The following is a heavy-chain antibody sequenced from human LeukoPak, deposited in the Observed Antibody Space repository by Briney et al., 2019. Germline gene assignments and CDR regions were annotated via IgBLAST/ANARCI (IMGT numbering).Heavy chain of an antibody. J-gene: IGHJ5*02. D-gene: IGHD3-22*01. CDR2: IRAYNGNT. CDR1: GYTFTIYG. CDR3: AREASYYDSSPCFDP. Sequence: GASVTVSFTGSGYTFTIYGISWVGQAPGQGLGRMGWIRAYNGNTNYANKLQGRVTITTDTSTNTAYMELRSLRSDDTAVYYCAREASYYDSSPCFDPWGQGTLVTVSS. V-gene: IGHV1-18*01.